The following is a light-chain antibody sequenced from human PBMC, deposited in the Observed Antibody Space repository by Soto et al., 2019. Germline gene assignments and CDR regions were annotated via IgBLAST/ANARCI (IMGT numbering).Light chain of an antibody. V-gene: IGKV1-39*01. CDR3: QQSYTTLKT. CDR1: QSISSY. J-gene: IGKJ2*01. Sequence: DIQMTQSPSSLSASVGDRVTITCRASQSISSYLNWYQQKPGKAPKLLIYSASSLQSGVPPRFSGSGSGTDFTLTISSLQTEDFATYYCQQSYTTLKTFGQGTKLEIK. CDR2: SAS.